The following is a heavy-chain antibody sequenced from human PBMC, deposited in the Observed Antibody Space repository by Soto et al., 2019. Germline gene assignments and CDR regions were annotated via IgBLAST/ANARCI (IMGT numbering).Heavy chain of an antibody. CDR3: ARVYGDYLDY. D-gene: IGHD4-17*01. J-gene: IGHJ4*02. CDR2: IYYSGST. CDR1: GGSISSYY. V-gene: IGHV4-59*01. Sequence: SETLSLTCPVSGGSISSYYWSWIRQPPGKGLEWIGYIYYSGSTNYNPSLKSRVTISVDTSKNQFSLKLSSVTAADTAVYYCARVYGDYLDYWGQGTLVTVSS.